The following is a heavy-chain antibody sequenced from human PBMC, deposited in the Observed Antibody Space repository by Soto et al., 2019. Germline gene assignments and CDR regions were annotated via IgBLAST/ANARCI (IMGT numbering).Heavy chain of an antibody. Sequence: GGSLRLSCAASGFTFSSYAMHWVRQAPGKGLEWVAVISYDGSNKYYADSVKGRFTISRDNSKNTLYLQMNSLRAEDTAVYYCARDPTAAGAFDIWGQGTMVTVSS. CDR1: GFTFSSYA. V-gene: IGHV3-30-3*01. CDR3: ARDPTAAGAFDI. D-gene: IGHD6-13*01. CDR2: ISYDGSNK. J-gene: IGHJ3*02.